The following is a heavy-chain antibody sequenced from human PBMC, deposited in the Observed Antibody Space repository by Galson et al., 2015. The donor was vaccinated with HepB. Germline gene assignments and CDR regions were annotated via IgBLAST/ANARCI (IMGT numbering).Heavy chain of an antibody. D-gene: IGHD4-17*01. CDR1: GFTFGEYA. Sequence: SLRLSCAASGFTFGEYAMPWVRQAPGKGLEWVGFIRSKVYGGTIEYAASVKCRFTISRDDSKNIAYLQMNSLTSEDTAVYYCAVTTYYYYGMDIWGQGTTVTVSS. CDR3: AVTTYYYYGMDI. J-gene: IGHJ6*02. CDR2: IRSKVYGGTI. V-gene: IGHV3-49*04.